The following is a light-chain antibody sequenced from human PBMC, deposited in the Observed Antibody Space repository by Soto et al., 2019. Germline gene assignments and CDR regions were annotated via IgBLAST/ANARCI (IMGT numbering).Light chain of an antibody. CDR1: SSDVGAYNH. Sequence: QAVVTQPRSVSGSPGQSVTISCTGTSSDVGAYNHVSWYQQHPGKAPKLMIYDVSKRPSGVPDRFSGSKSGNTASLTISGLRAEDEADYYCCSHAGSSVVFGTGTKLTVL. CDR2: DVS. V-gene: IGLV2-11*01. J-gene: IGLJ1*01. CDR3: CSHAGSSVV.